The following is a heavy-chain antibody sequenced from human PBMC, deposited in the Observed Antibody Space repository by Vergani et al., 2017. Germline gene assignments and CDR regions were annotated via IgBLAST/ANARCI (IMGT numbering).Heavy chain of an antibody. V-gene: IGHV3-23*01. CDR2: ISGSGGRT. Sequence: EVQLLESGGGLVQPGGSLRLSCAASGFTFRRYAMSWVRQAPGKGREWVSVISGSGGRTYYAASVKGRFTISRDNSKITLSLQMTSLRADDTAVYYCAKEDVGEKDSSGWYGSAFDIWGQGTMVTVSS. CDR3: AKEDVGEKDSSGWYGSAFDI. J-gene: IGHJ3*02. CDR1: GFTFRRYA. D-gene: IGHD6-19*01.